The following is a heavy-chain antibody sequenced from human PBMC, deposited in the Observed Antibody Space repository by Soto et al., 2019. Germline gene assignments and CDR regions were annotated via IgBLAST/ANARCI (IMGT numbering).Heavy chain of an antibody. CDR3: AKYGSGSYGAYAFDI. D-gene: IGHD3-10*01. CDR1: GFTFGTYW. CDR2: INQGGRGK. J-gene: IGHJ3*02. Sequence: GGSLRLSCAASGFTFGTYWMSWVRQAPGKGLEWVANINQGGRGKNYVDSVKGRFSISRDDAEKSHHLQMNSLRAEDTAVYYCAKYGSGSYGAYAFDIWGQGTMVTVSS. V-gene: IGHV3-7*01.